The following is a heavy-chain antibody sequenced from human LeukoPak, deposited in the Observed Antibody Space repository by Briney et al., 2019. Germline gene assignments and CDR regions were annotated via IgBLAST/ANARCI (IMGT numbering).Heavy chain of an antibody. CDR3: ARERVMYYYGAGSPDY. CDR1: GFTFSRYW. Sequence: PGGSLRLSCAASGFTFSRYWMHWVRHGQGKGLVLVSRINSDGSSTSYADSVKGRFTISRDNAKNTLYLQMNSLRAEDTAVYYCARERVMYYYGAGSPDYWGQGTLVTVSS. D-gene: IGHD3-10*01. CDR2: INSDGSST. V-gene: IGHV3-74*01. J-gene: IGHJ4*02.